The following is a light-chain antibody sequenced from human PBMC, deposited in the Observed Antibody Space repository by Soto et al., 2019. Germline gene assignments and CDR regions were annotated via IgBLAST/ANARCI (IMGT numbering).Light chain of an antibody. J-gene: IGKJ1*01. CDR2: KAS. Sequence: DIPMTQSPSTLSGSVGDRVTITCRASQTISSWLAWYQQKPGKAPKLLIYKASTLKSGVPSRFSRSGSGTEFTLTISSLQPDDFATYCCKHYNSYSEAVGQGTKVELK. V-gene: IGKV1-5*03. CDR3: KHYNSYSEA. CDR1: QTISSW.